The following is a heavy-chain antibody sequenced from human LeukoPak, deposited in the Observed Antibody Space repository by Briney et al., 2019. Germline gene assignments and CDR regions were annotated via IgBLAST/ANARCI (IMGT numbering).Heavy chain of an antibody. J-gene: IGHJ4*01. CDR1: GFTFDDYA. CDR2: ISWNSGSI. Sequence: PGGSLRLSCAASGFTFDDYAMHWVRQAPGKSLEWVSGISWNSGSIGYADSVKGRFTISRDNAKNSLYLQMNSLRAEDTALYYCAKSGYSSGWYGFYYFDYWGQGTLVTVSS. D-gene: IGHD6-19*01. CDR3: AKSGYSSGWYGFYYFDY. V-gene: IGHV3-9*01.